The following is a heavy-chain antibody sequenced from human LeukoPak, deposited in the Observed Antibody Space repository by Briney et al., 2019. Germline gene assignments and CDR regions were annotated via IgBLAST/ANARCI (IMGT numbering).Heavy chain of an antibody. CDR3: ASGRNYYDSSGYYYYYYGMNV. J-gene: IGHJ6*02. CDR1: GASISSFY. D-gene: IGHD3-22*01. V-gene: IGHV4-59*08. CDR2: VHYSGSS. Sequence: PSETLSLTCTVSGASISSFYWSWIRQPPGKGLEWIGHVHYSGSSNYYPSLKSRVTMSLDTSKNQFSLRLTSVTAADTAVYYRASGRNYYDSSGYYYYYYGMNVWGQGTTVTVSS.